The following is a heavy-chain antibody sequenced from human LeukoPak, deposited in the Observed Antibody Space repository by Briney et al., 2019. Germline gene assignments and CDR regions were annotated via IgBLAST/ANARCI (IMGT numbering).Heavy chain of an antibody. CDR2: ISGSGGST. CDR1: GFTFDDYA. Sequence: PGGSLRLSCAVSGFTFDDYAMHWVRHVPGKGLEWVSAISGSGGSTYYADSVKGRFTISRDNSKNTLYLQMNSLRAEDTAVYYCAKSTVIGWFDPWGQGTLVTVSS. CDR3: AKSTVIGWFDP. V-gene: IGHV3-23*01. J-gene: IGHJ5*02. D-gene: IGHD4-17*01.